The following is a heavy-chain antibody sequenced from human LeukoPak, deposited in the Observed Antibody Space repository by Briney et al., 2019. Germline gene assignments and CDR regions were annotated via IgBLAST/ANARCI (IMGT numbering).Heavy chain of an antibody. V-gene: IGHV4-4*07. J-gene: IGHJ3*02. CDR2: IYTSGST. Sequence: SETLSLTCTVSGGSISSYYWSWIRQPAGKGLEWIGRIYTSGSTNYNPSLKSRVTMSVDTSKNQFSLKLSSVTAADTAVYYCARPIPYGSGSIDAFDIWGQGTMVTVSS. D-gene: IGHD3-10*01. CDR1: GGSISSYY. CDR3: ARPIPYGSGSIDAFDI.